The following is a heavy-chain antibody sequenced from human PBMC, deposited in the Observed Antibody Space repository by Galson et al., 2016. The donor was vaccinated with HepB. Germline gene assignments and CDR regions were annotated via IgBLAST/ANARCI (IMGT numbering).Heavy chain of an antibody. CDR1: GGSISSRDYY. D-gene: IGHD4-17*01. Sequence: TLSLTCTVSGGSISSRDYYWSWIRQHPGKGLEWIGYIYYSGTTYYNPSLESRVTISVDTSKNQFSLQLSSVTAADTALYYCARSTVTKSDAFDIWGQGTMVTVSS. J-gene: IGHJ3*02. CDR2: IYYSGTT. V-gene: IGHV4-31*03. CDR3: ARSTVTKSDAFDI.